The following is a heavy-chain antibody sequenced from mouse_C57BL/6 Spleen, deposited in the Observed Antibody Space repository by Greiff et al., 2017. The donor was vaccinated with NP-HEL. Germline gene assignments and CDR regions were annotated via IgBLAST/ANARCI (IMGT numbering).Heavy chain of an antibody. CDR2: ILPGSGST. J-gene: IGHJ2*01. D-gene: IGHD1-1*01. Sequence: QVQLQQSGAELMKPGASVKLSCKATGYTFTGYWIEWVKQRPGHGLEWIGEILPGSGSTNYNEKFKGKATFTADTSSNTAYMQRSSLTSEDSAVYFCARLGGVLRGYFDYWGQGTTLTVSS. CDR3: ARLGGVLRGYFDY. V-gene: IGHV1-9*01. CDR1: GYTFTGYW.